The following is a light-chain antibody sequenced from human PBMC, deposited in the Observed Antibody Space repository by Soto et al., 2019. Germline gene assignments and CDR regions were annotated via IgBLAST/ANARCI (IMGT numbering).Light chain of an antibody. V-gene: IGKV1-9*01. CDR1: QGISSY. CDR3: QHANTFPVT. J-gene: IGKJ4*01. CDR2: AAS. Sequence: DIQLTQSPSFLSASVGDRVTITCRASQGISSYLAWYQQKPGKAPKLLIYAASSLQTGVPSRFSGTGSGTDFTLTISSLQPEDFAIYYCQHANTFPVTFGGGTKVEIK.